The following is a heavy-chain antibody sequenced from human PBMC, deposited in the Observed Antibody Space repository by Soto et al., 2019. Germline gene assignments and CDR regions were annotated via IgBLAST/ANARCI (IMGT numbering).Heavy chain of an antibody. CDR2: IYSGGST. CDR1: GFTVSSNY. Sequence: EVQLVESGGGLIQPGGSLSLSYAASGFTVSSNYMSWVRQAPGKGLEWVSVIYSGGSTYYADSVKGRFTISRDNSKNTLYLQMNSLRAEDTAVYYCARDRVESGYPEYFQHWGQGTLVTVSS. J-gene: IGHJ1*01. D-gene: IGHD3-22*01. V-gene: IGHV3-53*01. CDR3: ARDRVESGYPEYFQH.